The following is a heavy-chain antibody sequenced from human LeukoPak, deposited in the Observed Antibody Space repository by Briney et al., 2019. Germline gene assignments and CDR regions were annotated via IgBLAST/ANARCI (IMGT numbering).Heavy chain of an antibody. J-gene: IGHJ4*02. V-gene: IGHV1-18*01. Sequence: ASVKVSCKASGYTFTSYGISWVRQAPGQGLEWMGWISAYNGNTNYAQKFQGRVTMTRDTSTSTVYMELSSLRSEDTAVYYCARGSIAAAGLLFDYWGQGTLVTVSS. CDR2: ISAYNGNT. CDR1: GYTFTSYG. CDR3: ARGSIAAAGLLFDY. D-gene: IGHD6-13*01.